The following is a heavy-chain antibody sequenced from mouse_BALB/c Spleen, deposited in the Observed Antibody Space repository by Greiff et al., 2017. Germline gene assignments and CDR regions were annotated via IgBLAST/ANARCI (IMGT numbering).Heavy chain of an antibody. D-gene: IGHD2-4*01. V-gene: IGHV5-12-1*01. J-gene: IGHJ2*01. CDR3: ARRDSNLYFDY. CDR1: GFAFSSYD. Sequence: DVKLVESGGGLVKPGGSLKLSCAASGFAFSSYDMSWVRQTPEKRLEWVAYISSGGGSTYYPDTVKGRFTISRDNAKNTLYLQMSSLKSEDTAMYYCARRDSNLYFDYWGQGTTLTVSS. CDR2: ISSGGGST.